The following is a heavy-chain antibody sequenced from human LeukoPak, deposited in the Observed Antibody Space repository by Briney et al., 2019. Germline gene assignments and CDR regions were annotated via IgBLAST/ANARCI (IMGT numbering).Heavy chain of an antibody. CDR2: INWNGGST. CDR3: ARDLGQYYDTSDNWFDP. D-gene: IGHD3-22*01. Sequence: SGGSLRLSCAASGFTFDDYGMSWVRQAPGKGLEWVSGINWNGGSTGYADSVKGRFTFSRDNAKNSLYLQMNSLRAEDTALYYCARDLGQYYDTSDNWFDPWGQGTLVTVSS. CDR1: GFTFDDYG. J-gene: IGHJ5*02. V-gene: IGHV3-20*04.